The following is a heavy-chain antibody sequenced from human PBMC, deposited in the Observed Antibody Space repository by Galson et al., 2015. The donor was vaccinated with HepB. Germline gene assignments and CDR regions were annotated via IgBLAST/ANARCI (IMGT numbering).Heavy chain of an antibody. CDR3: ARGRIYYDSSGYFLH. J-gene: IGHJ1*01. Sequence: SLRLSCAASGFTVSSNYMTWVRQAPGKGLEWVSIMYVGGSTSYVDSVKGRFTISRDSSKNTLNLQMNSLRTEDTAIYYCARGRIYYDSSGYFLHWGQGSLVTVSS. CDR1: GFTVSSNY. V-gene: IGHV3-53*05. D-gene: IGHD3-22*01. CDR2: MYVGGST.